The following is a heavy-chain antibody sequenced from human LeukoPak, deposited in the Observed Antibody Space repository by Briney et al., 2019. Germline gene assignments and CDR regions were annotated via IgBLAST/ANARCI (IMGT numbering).Heavy chain of an antibody. CDR3: ARVGAAAGTRGY. J-gene: IGHJ4*02. Sequence: GGSLRLSCAASGFTFSNYWMLWVRQAPGKGLVWVSRINSDGSSTSYADSVKGRFTISRDNAKNTLYLQMNRLRAEDTAVYYCARVGAAAGTRGYWGRGTLVTVSS. CDR1: GFTFSNYW. CDR2: INSDGSST. D-gene: IGHD6-13*01. V-gene: IGHV3-74*01.